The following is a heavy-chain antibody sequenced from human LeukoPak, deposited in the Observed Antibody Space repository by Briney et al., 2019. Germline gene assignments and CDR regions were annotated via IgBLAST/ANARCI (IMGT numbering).Heavy chain of an antibody. V-gene: IGHV4-31*03. CDR2: IYYSGST. D-gene: IGHD3-22*01. J-gene: IGHJ4*02. CDR3: AGTILPDYYDSSGYSSSFDY. CDR1: GGSISSGGYY. Sequence: SETLSLTCTVSGGSISSGGYYWSWIRQHPGKGLEWIGYIYYSGSTYYNPSLKSRVTISVDTSKNQFSLKLSSVTAADTAVYYCAGTILPDYYDSSGYSSSFDYWGQGTLVTVSS.